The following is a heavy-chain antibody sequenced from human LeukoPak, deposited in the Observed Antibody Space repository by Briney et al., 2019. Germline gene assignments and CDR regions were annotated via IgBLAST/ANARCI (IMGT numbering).Heavy chain of an antibody. CDR3: AKDTMIGGWDNWFDP. J-gene: IGHJ5*02. Sequence: GGSLRLSCAASGFTFSSYGMHWVRQAPGKGLEWVAVISYDGSNKYYADSVKSRFTISRDNSKNTLYLQMNSLRAEDTAVCYCAKDTMIGGWDNWFDPWGQGTLVTVSS. V-gene: IGHV3-30*18. CDR1: GFTFSSYG. D-gene: IGHD3-22*01. CDR2: ISYDGSNK.